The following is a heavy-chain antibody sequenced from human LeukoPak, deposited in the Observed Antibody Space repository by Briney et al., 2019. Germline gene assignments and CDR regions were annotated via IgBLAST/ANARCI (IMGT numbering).Heavy chain of an antibody. CDR2: ISGSGGST. J-gene: IGHJ3*02. D-gene: IGHD3-10*01. CDR3: AKDCLWFGEGLDAFDI. V-gene: IGHV3-23*01. CDR1: GFTFSSYA. Sequence: PGGSLRLSCAASGFTFSSYAMSWVRQAPGKGLEWVSAISGSGGSTYYADSVKGRFTISRDNSKNTLYLQMNSLRAEDTAVYYCAKDCLWFGEGLDAFDIWGQGTMVTVSS.